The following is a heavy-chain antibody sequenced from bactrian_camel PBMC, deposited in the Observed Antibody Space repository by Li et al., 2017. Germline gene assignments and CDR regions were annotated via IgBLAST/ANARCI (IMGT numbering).Heavy chain of an antibody. V-gene: IGHV3S55*01. CDR3: AAGTPGALIACTRRQEIDFDY. CDR1: GDTYMYNG. Sequence: HVQLVESGGGTVQAGGSLRLSCVASGDTYMYNGMAWFRQTPGKGRERVAVLDSVSSPRYAVSVKGRFTISKDNDKNSLYLEMTSLKPDDTAMYFCAAGTPGALIACTRRQEIDFDYWGRGPRSPSP. D-gene: IGHD1*01. CDR2: LDSVSSP. J-gene: IGHJ4*01.